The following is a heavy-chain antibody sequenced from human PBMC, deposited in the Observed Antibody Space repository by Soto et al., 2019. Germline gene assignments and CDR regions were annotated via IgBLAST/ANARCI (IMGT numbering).Heavy chain of an antibody. CDR2: ISAHNGNT. CDR3: ARGRYGDY. V-gene: IGHV1-18*01. J-gene: IGHJ4*02. Sequence: QVHLVQSGAEVKKPGASVKVSCQGSGYAFTTYGITWVRQAPGQGLEWMGWISAHNGNTNYAQKLQGRVTVTRDTPPSTASMELSSLRYDDTAVYYCARGRYGDYWGQGALVTVSS. CDR1: GYAFTTYG. D-gene: IGHD1-1*01.